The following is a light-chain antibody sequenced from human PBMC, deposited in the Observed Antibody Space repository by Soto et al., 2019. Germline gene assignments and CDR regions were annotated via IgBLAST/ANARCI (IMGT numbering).Light chain of an antibody. Sequence: QSALTQPASVSGSPGQSITISCTGTNSDVGSYNLVSWYQQHPGKAPKVIIYEVSERPSGVSDSFSGSKSGNTASLMISGLQAEDEADYYCCSYAGSSTQSYVFGSGTKVTVL. V-gene: IGLV2-23*02. CDR1: NSDVGSYNL. CDR2: EVS. CDR3: CSYAGSSTQSYV. J-gene: IGLJ1*01.